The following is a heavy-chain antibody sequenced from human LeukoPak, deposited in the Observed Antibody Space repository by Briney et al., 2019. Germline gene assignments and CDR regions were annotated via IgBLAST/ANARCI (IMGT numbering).Heavy chain of an antibody. CDR3: ARVRLERRSDAFDI. CDR2: INPNSGGT. D-gene: IGHD1-1*01. V-gene: IGHV1-2*02. Sequence: ASVTVSCKASGYTFTGYYMHWVRQAPGQGLEWMGWINPNSGGTNYAQKFQGRVTMTRDTSISTAYMELSRLRSDDTAVYYCARVRLERRSDAFDIWGQGTMVTVSS. CDR1: GYTFTGYY. J-gene: IGHJ3*02.